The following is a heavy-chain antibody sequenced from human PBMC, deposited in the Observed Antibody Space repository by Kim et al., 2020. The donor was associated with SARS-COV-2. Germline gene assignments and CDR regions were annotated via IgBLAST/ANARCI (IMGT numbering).Heavy chain of an antibody. J-gene: IGHJ4*02. CDR3: ARVTSSGYYYPYYFDY. D-gene: IGHD3-22*01. Sequence: DSGKGRFTISGDKSKTTLYLQMNSLRAEDTAVYYCARVTSSGYYYPYYFDYWGQGTLVTVSS. V-gene: IGHV3-53*01.